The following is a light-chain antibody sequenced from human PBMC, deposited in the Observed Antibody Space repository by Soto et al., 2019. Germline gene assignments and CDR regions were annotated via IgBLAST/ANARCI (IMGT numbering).Light chain of an antibody. CDR1: SSNIGGGSH. CDR3: QSYDSSSWV. V-gene: IGLV1-40*01. CDR2: ANT. J-gene: IGLJ3*02. Sequence: QSVLTQPPSVSGAPGQRVTISCTGSSSNIGGGSHVHWYQQLPGTAPKLLIYANTNRPSGVPDRFSGSKSGTSASLAITGLQAEDEAYYYCQSYDSSSWVFGGGTKLTVL.